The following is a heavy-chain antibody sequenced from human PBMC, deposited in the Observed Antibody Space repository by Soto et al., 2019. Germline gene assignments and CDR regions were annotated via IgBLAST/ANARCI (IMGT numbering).Heavy chain of an antibody. CDR1: GGSISSYY. CDR2: IYYSGST. D-gene: IGHD2-15*01. Sequence: KPSETLSLTCTVSGGSISSYYWSWIRQPPGEGLEWIGYIYYSGSTNYNPSLKSRVTISVDTSKNQFSLKLSSVTAADTAVYYCARTASPYCSGGSCYSSYYYYYGMDVWGQGTTVTVSS. J-gene: IGHJ6*02. V-gene: IGHV4-59*01. CDR3: ARTASPYCSGGSCYSSYYYYYGMDV.